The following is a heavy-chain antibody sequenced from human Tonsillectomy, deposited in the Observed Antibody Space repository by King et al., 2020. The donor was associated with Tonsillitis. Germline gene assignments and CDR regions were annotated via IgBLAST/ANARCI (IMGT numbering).Heavy chain of an antibody. J-gene: IGHJ4*02. V-gene: IGHV3-23*04. Sequence: QLVQSGGGLVQPGGSLRLSCAASGFTFSSYAMSWVRQAPGKGLEWVSGISNSGGNTYYADSVKGRFTITRDNSKNTLYLQMNSLRAGDTAAYYCAKDGHSSGWYYFDYWGQGTLVTVSS. D-gene: IGHD6-19*01. CDR2: ISNSGGNT. CDR1: GFTFSSYA. CDR3: AKDGHSSGWYYFDY.